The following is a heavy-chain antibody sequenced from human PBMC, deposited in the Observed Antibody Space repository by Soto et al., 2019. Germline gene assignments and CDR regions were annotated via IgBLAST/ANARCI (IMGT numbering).Heavy chain of an antibody. CDR3: AALNYCYYYMDV. CDR2: ISSSGSTI. CDR1: GFTFSSYE. J-gene: IGHJ6*03. V-gene: IGHV3-48*03. Sequence: GGSLRLSCAASGFTFSSYETNWVRQAPGKGLEWVSYISSSGSTIYYADSVKGRFTISRDNAKNSLYLQMNSLRAEDTAVYYCAALNYCYYYMDVWGKGTTVTVSS.